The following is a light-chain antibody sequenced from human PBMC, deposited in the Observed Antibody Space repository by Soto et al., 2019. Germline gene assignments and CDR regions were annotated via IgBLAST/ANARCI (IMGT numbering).Light chain of an antibody. Sequence: EIVMTQSPGTLSVSPGERATLSCRAGQSVSSNLAWYQQRPGQAPRLLIYGASTRATGIPARFSGSGSGTEFTLTISSLQSEDFAIYYCQQNNDWPWTSGQGTTVEIK. V-gene: IGKV3-15*01. CDR3: QQNNDWPWT. CDR2: GAS. J-gene: IGKJ1*01. CDR1: QSVSSN.